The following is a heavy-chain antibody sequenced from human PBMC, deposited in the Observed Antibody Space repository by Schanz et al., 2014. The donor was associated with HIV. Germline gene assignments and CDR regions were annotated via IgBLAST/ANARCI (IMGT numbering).Heavy chain of an antibody. CDR2: IIPIFGTT. D-gene: IGHD1-26*01. CDR3: ARASYSGTYYTWFDP. CDR1: GYTFTNYY. V-gene: IGHV1-69*01. Sequence: QVQLMQSAAEVKRPGASVKVSCKSSGYTFTNYYMHWVRQAPGQGLEWMGGIIPIFGTTNYAQKFQGRVTITADESTSTAYMELSSLRSEDTAIYYCARASYSGTYYTWFDPWGQGTLVTVSS. J-gene: IGHJ5*02.